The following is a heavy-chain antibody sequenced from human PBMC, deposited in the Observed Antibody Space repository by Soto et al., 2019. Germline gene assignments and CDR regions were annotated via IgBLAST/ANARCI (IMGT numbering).Heavy chain of an antibody. Sequence: ASVKVSCKASGYTFTGYYMHWVRQAPGQGLEWMGWINPNSGGTNYAQKFQGRVTMTRDTSISTAYMELSRLRSDDTDVYYCARLSYYDSSGYYSDYWGQGTLVTVSS. CDR3: ARLSYYDSSGYYSDY. V-gene: IGHV1-2*02. J-gene: IGHJ4*02. CDR2: INPNSGGT. D-gene: IGHD3-22*01. CDR1: GYTFTGYY.